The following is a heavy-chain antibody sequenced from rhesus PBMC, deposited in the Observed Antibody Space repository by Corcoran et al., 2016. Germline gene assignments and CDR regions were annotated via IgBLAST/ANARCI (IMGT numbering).Heavy chain of an antibody. V-gene: IGHV4-73*01. CDR1: GGSISGYY. CDR2: IDGNNAIT. CDR3: ARALNWNYYRY. Sequence: QVKLQQWGEGLVKPSETLSLTCAVYGGSISGYYWSWISQPPGKGLEWIGNIDGNNAITNYNPSRKNRVNISKDTSKNQFSLTLSSVTAADTAVYYCARALNWNYYRYWGQGVLVTVSS. J-gene: IGHJ4*01. D-gene: IGHD1-26*01.